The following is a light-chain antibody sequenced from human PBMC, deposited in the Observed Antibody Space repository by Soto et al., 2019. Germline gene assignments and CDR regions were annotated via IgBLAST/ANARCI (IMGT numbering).Light chain of an antibody. CDR3: QQYNSYSWT. J-gene: IGKJ1*01. CDR1: QSSSSW. Sequence: DIQMTQSPSTLSGSVGDRVTITCRASQSSSSWVAWYQQKPGKAPKLLIYEASSLESGGPSRFSGSGSGTEFTFTISSLQPDDFATYYCQQYNSYSWTFGQGTKVDIK. CDR2: EAS. V-gene: IGKV1-5*01.